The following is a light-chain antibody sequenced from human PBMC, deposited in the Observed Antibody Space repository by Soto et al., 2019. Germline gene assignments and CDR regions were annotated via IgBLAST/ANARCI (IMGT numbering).Light chain of an antibody. CDR1: QSVSSSY. J-gene: IGKJ1*01. V-gene: IGKV3D-20*02. CDR2: AAS. Sequence: EIVLTQSPGTLSLSPGERATLSCRASQSVSSSYLAWYQQKPGQAPRLLIYAASSRATGIPDRFSGSGSGTDFTLTISRLEPEDFAVYYCHQHNNWWTFGQGTKVDIK. CDR3: HQHNNWWT.